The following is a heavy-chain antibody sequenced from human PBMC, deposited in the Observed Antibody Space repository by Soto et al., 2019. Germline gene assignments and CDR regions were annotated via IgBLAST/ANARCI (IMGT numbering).Heavy chain of an antibody. J-gene: IGHJ4*02. Sequence: EVQLVESGGGLVQPGKSLRLSCAASGFTFDDYAMHWVRQVPGKGLEWVSGLSWNSGTIDYADSVKGRFTISRDNAKNSLHLQMNRLTPEDTAVYYCAKAESSGWYYSLDYWGQGTLVTVSS. CDR1: GFTFDDYA. CDR2: LSWNSGTI. V-gene: IGHV3-9*01. CDR3: AKAESSGWYYSLDY. D-gene: IGHD6-19*01.